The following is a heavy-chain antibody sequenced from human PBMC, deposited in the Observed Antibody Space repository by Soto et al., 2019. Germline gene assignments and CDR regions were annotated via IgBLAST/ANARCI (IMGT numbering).Heavy chain of an antibody. CDR3: ARPRGTSGWDGSWFDP. CDR1: GGSVSSSSYY. Sequence: QVQLQESGPGLVKASETLSLICTVSGGSVSSSSYYWAWIRQPPGKGPEWIGRIHYSGTTDYNMSLEGRVTISMDTSKNQFSLKLSSVTAADTALYYCARPRGTSGWDGSWFDPWGPGILVTVSS. V-gene: IGHV4-39*07. J-gene: IGHJ5*02. CDR2: IHYSGTT. D-gene: IGHD6-25*01.